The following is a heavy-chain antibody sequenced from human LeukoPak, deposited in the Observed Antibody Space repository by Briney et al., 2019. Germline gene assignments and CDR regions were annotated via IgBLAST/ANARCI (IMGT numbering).Heavy chain of an antibody. Sequence: GGSLRLSCAASGFTFSSYGMHWVRQAPGKGLEWVAVIWYDGSNKYYADSVKGRFTISRDSSKNTLYLQMNSLRAEDTAVYYCATDSNAFDIWGQGTMVTVSS. V-gene: IGHV3-33*08. J-gene: IGHJ3*02. CDR3: ATDSNAFDI. D-gene: IGHD3-22*01. CDR1: GFTFSSYG. CDR2: IWYDGSNK.